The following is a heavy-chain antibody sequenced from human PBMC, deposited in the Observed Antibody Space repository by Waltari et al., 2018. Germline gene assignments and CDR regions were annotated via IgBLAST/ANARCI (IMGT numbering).Heavy chain of an antibody. D-gene: IGHD6-19*01. V-gene: IGHV3-74*03. Sequence: EEKLLESGGGLLQPGDSLRLSCAASGFRFSHYWMNWVRQAPGKGLVWAERISNDEGSLTYADSVKGRFTISRDNAKNTLFLQMKRLRAEDTAIYYCVKDLRTSGWYHYFGYWGQGTLVTVST. CDR1: GFRFSHYW. J-gene: IGHJ4*02. CDR3: VKDLRTSGWYHYFGY. CDR2: ISNDEGSL.